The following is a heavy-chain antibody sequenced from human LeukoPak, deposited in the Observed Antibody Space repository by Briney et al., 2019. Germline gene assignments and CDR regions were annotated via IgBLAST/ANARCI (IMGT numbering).Heavy chain of an antibody. CDR2: IRYDGSNK. D-gene: IGHD6-13*01. CDR3: AKDGPPLKAALPYYYYYMDV. V-gene: IGHV3-30*02. CDR1: GFTFSSYG. Sequence: GGSLRLSCAASGFTFSSYGMHWVRQAPGKGLEWVAFIRYDGSNKYYADSVKGRFTISRDNSKNTLYLQMNSLRAEDTAVYYCAKDGPPLKAALPYYYYYMDVWGKGTTVTVSS. J-gene: IGHJ6*03.